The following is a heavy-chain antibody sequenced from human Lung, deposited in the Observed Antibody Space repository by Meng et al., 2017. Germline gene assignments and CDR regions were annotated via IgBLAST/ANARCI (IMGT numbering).Heavy chain of an antibody. CDR3: ARFDISSSGRGDY. D-gene: IGHD1-26*01. CDR2: IFHSGST. CDR1: GGSITSSTW. J-gene: IGHJ4*02. Sequence: QVRRRESGPGLGKLPGTLSLTCAVSGGSITSSTWWSWVRQTPGKGLEWFGEIFHSGSTNYNPPLESRVTISVDKSKNQFSLKVYSVTAADTATYYCARFDISSSGRGDYWGQGILVTVSS. V-gene: IGHV4-4*03.